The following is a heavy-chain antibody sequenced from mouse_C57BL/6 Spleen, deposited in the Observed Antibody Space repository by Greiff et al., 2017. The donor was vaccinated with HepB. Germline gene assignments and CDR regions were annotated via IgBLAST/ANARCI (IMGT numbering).Heavy chain of an antibody. D-gene: IGHD4-1*01. Sequence: EVQLQQSGPELVKPGASVKISCKASGYTFTDYYMNWVKQSHGKSLEWIGDINPNNGGTSYNQKFKGKATLTVDKSSSTAYMELRSLTSEDSAVYYCARTPWDPFAYWGQGTLVTVSA. J-gene: IGHJ3*01. CDR1: GYTFTDYY. CDR2: INPNNGGT. CDR3: ARTPWDPFAY. V-gene: IGHV1-26*01.